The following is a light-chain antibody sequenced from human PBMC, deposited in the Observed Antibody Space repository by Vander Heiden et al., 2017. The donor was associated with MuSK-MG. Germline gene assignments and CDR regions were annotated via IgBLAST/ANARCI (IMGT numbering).Light chain of an antibody. CDR2: DVS. Sequence: QSALTQPAPVSGSPGQSITISCTGTSSDVGGYNSVSWYQQHPGKAPKLMIYDVSNRPSGVSNRFSGSKSGSTASLTISGLQAEDEADYYCSSYTSSSTLEVVFGGGTKLTVL. CDR1: SSDVGGYNS. V-gene: IGLV2-14*03. CDR3: SSYTSSSTLEVV. J-gene: IGLJ2*01.